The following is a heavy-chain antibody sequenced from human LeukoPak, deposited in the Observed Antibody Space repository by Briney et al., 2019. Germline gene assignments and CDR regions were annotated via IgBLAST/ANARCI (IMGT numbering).Heavy chain of an antibody. CDR3: AKETAAAAWYGMDV. V-gene: IGHV3-23*01. Sequence: GGSLRLSCAASGFTFSSYAMSWVRQAPGKGLELFSAVSGSGGSTYYADSVKGRFTISRDNSKNTLYLQMNSLRAEDTAVYYCAKETAAAAWYGMDVWGQGTTVTVSS. J-gene: IGHJ6*02. D-gene: IGHD6-13*01. CDR2: VSGSGGST. CDR1: GFTFSSYA.